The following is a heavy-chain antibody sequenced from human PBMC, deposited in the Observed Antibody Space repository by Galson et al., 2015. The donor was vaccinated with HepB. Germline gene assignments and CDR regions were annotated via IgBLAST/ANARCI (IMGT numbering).Heavy chain of an antibody. V-gene: IGHV1-18*01. CDR2: ISAYNGNT. Sequence: SVKVSCKASGYTFTSYGISWVRQAPGQGLEWMGWISAYNGNTNYAQKLQGRVTMTTDTSTSTAYMELRSLRSDDTAVYYCARNPQGYCSSTSCFRWLAWFDPWGQGTLVTVSS. J-gene: IGHJ5*02. CDR3: ARNPQGYCSSTSCFRWLAWFDP. CDR1: GYTFTSYG. D-gene: IGHD2-2*01.